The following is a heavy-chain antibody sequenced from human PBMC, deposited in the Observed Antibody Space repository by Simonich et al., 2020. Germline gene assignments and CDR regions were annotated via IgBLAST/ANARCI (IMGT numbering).Heavy chain of an antibody. J-gene: IGHJ4*02. CDR1: GGSISSYY. CDR3: ARHDRWLQFYFDY. CDR2: IYYSGTT. Sequence: QVQLQESGPGLVKPSETLSLTCPVSGGSISSYYWSWIRQPPGKGLEWIGYIYYSGTTNYNPSLKSRVPISVDTSKNQFSLKLSSVTAADTAVYYCARHDRWLQFYFDYWGQGTLVTVSS. V-gene: IGHV4-59*08. D-gene: IGHD5-12*01.